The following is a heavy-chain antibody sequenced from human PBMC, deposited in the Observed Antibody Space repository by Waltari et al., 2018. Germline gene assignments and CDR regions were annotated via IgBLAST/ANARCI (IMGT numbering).Heavy chain of an antibody. D-gene: IGHD2-15*01. CDR1: GGSISSSSYY. CDR2: IYYSGST. Sequence: QLQLQESGPGLVKPSETLSLTCTVSGGSISSSSYYWGWIRQPPGKGLEWIGSIYYSGSTYYNPSLKSRVTISVDTSKNQFSLKLSSVTAADTAVYYCARPGDCSGGSCYSIWGQGTMVTVSS. J-gene: IGHJ3*02. CDR3: ARPGDCSGGSCYSI. V-gene: IGHV4-39*01.